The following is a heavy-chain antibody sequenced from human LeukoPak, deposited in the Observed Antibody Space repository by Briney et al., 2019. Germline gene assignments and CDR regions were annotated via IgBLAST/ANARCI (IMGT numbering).Heavy chain of an antibody. CDR1: GGSISSSSYY. Sequence: SETLSLICTVSGGSISSSSYYWGWIRQPPGKGLEWIGSIYYSGSTYYNPSLKSRVTISVDTSKNQFSLKLSSVTAADTAVYYCARQATMIVVDETHHDAFGIWGQGTMVTVSS. D-gene: IGHD3-22*01. V-gene: IGHV4-39*07. J-gene: IGHJ3*02. CDR3: ARQATMIVVDETHHDAFGI. CDR2: IYYSGST.